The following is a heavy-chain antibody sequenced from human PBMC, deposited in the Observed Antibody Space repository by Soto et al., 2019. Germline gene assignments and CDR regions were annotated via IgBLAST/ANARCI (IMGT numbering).Heavy chain of an antibody. D-gene: IGHD4-17*01. CDR3: ARDSRYGDYVLDY. Sequence: ASVKVSCKASGGTFSSYAISWVRQAPGQGLEWMGGIIPIFGTANYAQKFQGRVTITADESTSTAYMELSSLRSEDTAVYYCARDSRYGDYVLDYWGQGTLVTSPQ. J-gene: IGHJ4*02. CDR2: IIPIFGTA. CDR1: GGTFSSYA. V-gene: IGHV1-69*13.